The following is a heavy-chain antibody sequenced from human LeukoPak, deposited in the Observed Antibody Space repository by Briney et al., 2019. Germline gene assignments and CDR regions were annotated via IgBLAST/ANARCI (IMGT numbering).Heavy chain of an antibody. V-gene: IGHV1-24*01. D-gene: IGHD1-1*01. J-gene: IGHJ6*02. CDR3: AVSLTTGGYYGMDV. Sequence: GASVKVSCKVSGYTLTELSLHWVRQAPGKGLEWMGRFDPEDGETIYARKFQGRVTMTEDTSTDTAYMELSSLRSGDTAVYFCAVSLTTGGYYGMDVWGQGTTVIVSS. CDR2: FDPEDGET. CDR1: GYTLTELS.